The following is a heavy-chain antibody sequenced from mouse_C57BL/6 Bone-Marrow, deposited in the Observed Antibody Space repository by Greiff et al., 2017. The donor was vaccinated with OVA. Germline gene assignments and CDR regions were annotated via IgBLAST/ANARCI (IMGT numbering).Heavy chain of an antibody. CDR1: GYTFTDYN. J-gene: IGHJ3*01. CDR2: INPNNGGT. V-gene: IGHV1-18*01. Sequence: EVQLQQSGPELVKPGASVTIPCKASGYTFTDYNMDWVKQSHGKSLEWIGDINPNNGGTIYNQKFKGKATLTVDKSSSTAYMELRSLTSEDTAVYYCARTFRAWFAYWGQGTLVTVSA. CDR3: ARTFRAWFAY.